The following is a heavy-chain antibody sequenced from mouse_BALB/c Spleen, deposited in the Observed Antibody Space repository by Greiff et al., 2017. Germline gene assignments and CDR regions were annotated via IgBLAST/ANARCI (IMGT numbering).Heavy chain of an antibody. CDR3: ARNTDY. Sequence: LQQPGAELVKPGASVKMSCKASGYTFTSYNMHWVKQTPGQGLEWIGAIYPGNGDTSYNQKFKGKATLTADKSSSTAYMQLSSLTSEDSAVYYCARNTDYWGQGTTLTVSS. J-gene: IGHJ2*01. CDR1: GYTFTSYN. V-gene: IGHV1-12*01. D-gene: IGHD5-2*01. CDR2: IYPGNGDT.